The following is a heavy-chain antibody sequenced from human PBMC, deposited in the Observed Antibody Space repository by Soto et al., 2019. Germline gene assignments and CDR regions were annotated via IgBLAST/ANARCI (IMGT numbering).Heavy chain of an antibody. CDR1: GGSFSGYY. D-gene: IGHD2-21*02. Sequence: TLSLTCAVYGGSFSGYYWSWIRQPPGKGLEWIGEINHSGSTNYNPSLKSRVTISVDTSKNQFSLKLSSVTAADTAVYYCARAALGVVVTASGNLDYWGQGTLVTVSS. J-gene: IGHJ4*02. CDR2: INHSGST. V-gene: IGHV4-34*01. CDR3: ARAALGVVVTASGNLDY.